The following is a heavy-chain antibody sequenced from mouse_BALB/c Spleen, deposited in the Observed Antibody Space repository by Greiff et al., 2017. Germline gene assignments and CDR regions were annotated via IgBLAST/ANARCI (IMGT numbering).Heavy chain of an antibody. CDR2: IDPANGNT. CDR1: GFNIKDTY. CDR3: ARSSFYGNYND. V-gene: IGHV14-3*02. Sequence: EVKLMESGAELVKPGASVKLSCTASGFNIKDTYMHWVKQRPEQGLEWIGRIDPANGNTKYDPKFQGKATITADTSSNTAYLQLSSLTSEDTAVYYCARSSFYGNYNDWGQGTTLTVAS. J-gene: IGHJ2*01. D-gene: IGHD2-1*01.